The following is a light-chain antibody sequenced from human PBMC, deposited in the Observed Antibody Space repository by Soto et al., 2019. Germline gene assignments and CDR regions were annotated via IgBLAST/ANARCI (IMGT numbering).Light chain of an antibody. J-gene: IGLJ2*01. V-gene: IGLV2-14*01. Sequence: QSALTQTASVSGSPGQSITISCTGTSSDVGSYNYVSWYQQHPGKVPKLMIYEVSNRPSGVSNRFSGSKSGNTASLTISGLHADDEAHYYCSSYTSSSTVVFGGGTKLTVL. CDR2: EVS. CDR3: SSYTSSSTVV. CDR1: SSDVGSYNY.